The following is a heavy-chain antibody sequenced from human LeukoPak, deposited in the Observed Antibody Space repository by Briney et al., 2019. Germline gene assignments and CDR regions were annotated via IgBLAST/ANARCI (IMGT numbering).Heavy chain of an antibody. CDR2: INAGNGNT. D-gene: IGHD3-22*01. V-gene: IGHV1-3*01. Sequence: ASVKVSCKASGYTFTSYAMHWVRQAPGQRLEWMGWINAGNGNTKYSQKFQGRVTITRDTSASTAYMELSSLRSEDTAVYYCARGYYDSSGYLRLGAFDIWGQGTMVTVSS. J-gene: IGHJ3*02. CDR1: GYTFTSYA. CDR3: ARGYYDSSGYLRLGAFDI.